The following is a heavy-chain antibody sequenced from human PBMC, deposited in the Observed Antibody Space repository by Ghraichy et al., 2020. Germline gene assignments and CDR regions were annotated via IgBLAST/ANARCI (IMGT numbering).Heavy chain of an antibody. J-gene: IGHJ2*01. CDR2: ISSNGGST. CDR1: GFTFSSYA. CDR3: AREGDYGDYFDL. Sequence: LSLTCAASGFTFSSYAMHWVRQAPGKGLEYVSAISSNGGSTYYANSVKGRFTISRDNSKNTLYLQMGSLRAEDMAVYYCAREGDYGDYFDLWGRGTLVTVSS. V-gene: IGHV3-64*01. D-gene: IGHD4-17*01.